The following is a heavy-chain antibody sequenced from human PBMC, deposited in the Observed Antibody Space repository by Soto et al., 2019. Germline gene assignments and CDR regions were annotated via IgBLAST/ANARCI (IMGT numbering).Heavy chain of an antibody. CDR3: ARERGLTASTLFGY. CDR1: GYTFTSYG. J-gene: IGHJ4*02. D-gene: IGHD3-10*02. Sequence: QVQLVQSGPEVKMPGASVNVSCKASGYTFTSYGINWVRQAPGQGLEWMGRVSTYNGNTKYAQKLQGRVTMTTDTSTSTVYMHLRSLRSDDTAVYYCARERGLTASTLFGYWGQGTVVTVS. V-gene: IGHV1-18*01. CDR2: VSTYNGNT.